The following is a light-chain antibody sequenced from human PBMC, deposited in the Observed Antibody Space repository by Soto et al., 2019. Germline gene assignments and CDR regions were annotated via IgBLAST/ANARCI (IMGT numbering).Light chain of an antibody. J-gene: IGKJ1*01. CDR2: GAY. CDR3: QQYGNAPQT. CDR1: QSLSNNIY. Sequence: EIVLTQYPGTLSLSPGERATLSCRASQSLSNNIYLAWYQQKPVQAPRLLIYGAYSRATGIRNRFSGRGSGTDFTLNISRMEPEDFAVDYCQQYGNAPQTFGKANKVAIE. V-gene: IGKV3-20*01.